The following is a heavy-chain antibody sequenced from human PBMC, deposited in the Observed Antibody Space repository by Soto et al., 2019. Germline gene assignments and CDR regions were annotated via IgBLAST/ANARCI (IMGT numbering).Heavy chain of an antibody. D-gene: IGHD3-22*01. Sequence: EASVKVSCKASGGTFSSYAISWVRQAPGQGLEWMGGIIPIFGTANYAQKFQGRVTITADESTSTAYMELSSLRSEDTAVYYCARTYYYDSSGYYLWFDPWGQGTLVTVSS. V-gene: IGHV1-69*13. CDR2: IIPIFGTA. CDR3: ARTYYYDSSGYYLWFDP. CDR1: GGTFSSYA. J-gene: IGHJ5*02.